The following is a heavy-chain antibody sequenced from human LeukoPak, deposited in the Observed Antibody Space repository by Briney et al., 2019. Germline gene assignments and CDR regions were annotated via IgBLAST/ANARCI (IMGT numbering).Heavy chain of an antibody. J-gene: IGHJ3*02. V-gene: IGHV4-39*01. CDR2: IFYTGTT. D-gene: IGHD3-16*01. CDR1: GGSISSSDYY. CDR3: ARQLGAYSYPFDI. Sequence: PSETLSLTCSVSGGSISSSDYYWVWIRQPPGKGLEWIANIFYTGTTHYNPSLKSRVTISVDTSKNQFSLRLNSVTAADTAVYYCARQLGAYSYPFDIWGQGTKVTVSS.